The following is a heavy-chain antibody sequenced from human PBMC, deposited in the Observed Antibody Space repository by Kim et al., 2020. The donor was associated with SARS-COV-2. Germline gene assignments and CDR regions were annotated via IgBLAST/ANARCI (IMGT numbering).Heavy chain of an antibody. D-gene: IGHD1-26*01. CDR3: ARGNSYDY. CDR1: GFTFSTYG. CDR2: IGRAGIPT. Sequence: GGSLRLSCAASGFTFSTYGMSWVRQAPGKGLEWVSTIGRAGIPTYYADSVKGRFTISRDNSKTTLDLQLNSLRVEDTAVYYCARGNSYDYWGQGTLVTVS. J-gene: IGHJ4*02. V-gene: IGHV3-23*01.